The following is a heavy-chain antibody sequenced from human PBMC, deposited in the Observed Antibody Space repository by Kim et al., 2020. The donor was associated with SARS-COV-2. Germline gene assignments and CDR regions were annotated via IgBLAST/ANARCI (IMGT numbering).Heavy chain of an antibody. CDR2: IYSKTGET. CDR3: ARDFKGTSNWEFDY. D-gene: IGHD2-2*01. V-gene: IGHV1-2*02. J-gene: IGHJ4*01. Sequence: ASVKVSCKASGYTFTDYVLHWVRQAPGRGLEWLGWIYSKTGETKYTQRFQDRVTLTRDRSISTAYMELSGLGSDDTAVYYCARDFKGTSNWEFDYWGQEPWSPSPQ. CDR1: GYTFTDYV.